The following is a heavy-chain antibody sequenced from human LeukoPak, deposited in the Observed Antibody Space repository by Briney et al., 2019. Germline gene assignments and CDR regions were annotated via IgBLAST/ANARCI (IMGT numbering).Heavy chain of an antibody. CDR3: ARTKDCSSTSCYESDAFDI. J-gene: IGHJ3*02. CDR1: GGSISSYY. CDR2: IYTSGST. Sequence: SETLSLTCTVSGGSISSYYWSWIRQPAGKGLEWIGRIYTSGSTNYNPSLKSRVTISVDTSKNQFSLKLSSVTAADTAVYYCARTKDCSSTSCYESDAFDIWGQGTMVTVSS. D-gene: IGHD2-2*01. V-gene: IGHV4-4*07.